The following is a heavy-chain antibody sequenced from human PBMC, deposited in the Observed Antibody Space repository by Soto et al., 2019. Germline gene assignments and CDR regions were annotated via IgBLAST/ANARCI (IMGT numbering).Heavy chain of an antibody. V-gene: IGHV4-59*11. D-gene: IGHD6-19*01. CDR3: ARVGSSGWSPDY. Sequence: SETLSLTCSVSGGSISGHYWTWIRQSPGKGLEWIGYIFYSGSTNYNPSLKSRVTISVDTSKNQFSLKMSSVTAADTAVYYCARVGSSGWSPDYWGRGTLVTVSS. CDR1: GGSISGHY. J-gene: IGHJ4*02. CDR2: IFYSGST.